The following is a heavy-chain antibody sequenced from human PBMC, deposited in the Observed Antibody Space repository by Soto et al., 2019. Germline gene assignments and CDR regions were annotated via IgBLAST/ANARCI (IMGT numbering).Heavy chain of an antibody. CDR1: GGSISSGGYY. Sequence: SETLSLTCTVSGGSISSGGYYWSWIRQHPGKGLEWIGYIYYSGSTYYNPSLKSRVTISVDTSKNQFSLKLSSVTAEDTAVYYCTTSSYGYSDYWGQGTLVTVSS. D-gene: IGHD5-18*01. CDR2: IYYSGST. CDR3: TTSSYGYSDY. V-gene: IGHV4-31*03. J-gene: IGHJ4*02.